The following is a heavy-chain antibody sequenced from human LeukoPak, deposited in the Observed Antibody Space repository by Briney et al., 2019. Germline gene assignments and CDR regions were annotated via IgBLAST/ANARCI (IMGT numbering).Heavy chain of an antibody. CDR1: GGTFSSYA. CDR2: IIPIFGIA. D-gene: IGHD5-12*01. J-gene: IGHJ4*02. CDR3: ARYSGYNSFDY. Sequence: SVKVSCKASGGTFSSYAISWVRQAPGQGLEWMGRIIPIFGIANYAQKFQGRVTITADQSTSTAYMELSSLRSEDTAVYYCARYSGYNSFDYWGQGTLVTVSS. V-gene: IGHV1-69*04.